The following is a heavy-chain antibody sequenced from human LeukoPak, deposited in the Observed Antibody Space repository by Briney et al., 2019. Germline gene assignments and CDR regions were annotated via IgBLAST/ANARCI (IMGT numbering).Heavy chain of an antibody. J-gene: IGHJ5*02. V-gene: IGHV1-69*01. CDR2: IIPRSGKT. CDR3: ARGRSGFDWDDGGGFDP. D-gene: IGHD3-9*01. CDR1: GGTFNTYG. Sequence: SVTVSCTASGGTFNTYGVGWVRQAPGQGLEWMGGIIPRSGKTNYAQKLQGRVTITADESTRTAYMDLSSLTSQDTAVYYCARGRSGFDWDDGGGFDPWGQGTLVTVSS.